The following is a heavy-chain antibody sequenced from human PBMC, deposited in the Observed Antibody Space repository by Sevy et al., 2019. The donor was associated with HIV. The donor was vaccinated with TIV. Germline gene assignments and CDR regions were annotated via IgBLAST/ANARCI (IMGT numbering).Heavy chain of an antibody. CDR2: ISSSSSTI. Sequence: GGSLRLSCAASGFTFSSYSMNWVRQAPGKGLEWVSYISSSSSTIYYADSVKGRFTISRDNAKNSLYLQMNSLRAEDTAVYYCARDPSVAGPVENWFDPWGQGTLVTVSS. D-gene: IGHD6-19*01. CDR1: GFTFSSYS. CDR3: ARDPSVAGPVENWFDP. V-gene: IGHV3-48*01. J-gene: IGHJ5*02.